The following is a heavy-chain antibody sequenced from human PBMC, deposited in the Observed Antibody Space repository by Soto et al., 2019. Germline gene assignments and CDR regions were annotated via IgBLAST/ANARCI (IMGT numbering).Heavy chain of an antibody. CDR1: GFTLRSYS. J-gene: IGHJ3*02. D-gene: IGHD3-22*01. CDR3: AHLTLYDSSGYYASGAFDI. CDR2: ISSSSSYI. V-gene: IGHV3-21*01. Sequence: GESLGLSCAASGFTLRSYSMNWVRQAPGKGLEWVSSISSSSSYIYYADSVKGRFTISRDNAKNSLYLQMNSLRAEDTAVYYCAHLTLYDSSGYYASGAFDIWGQGTMVTVSS.